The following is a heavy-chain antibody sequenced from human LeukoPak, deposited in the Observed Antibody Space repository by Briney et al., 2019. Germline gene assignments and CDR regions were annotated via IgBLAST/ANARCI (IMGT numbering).Heavy chain of an antibody. CDR1: GFTFRRYG. V-gene: IGHV3-23*01. CDR3: ARDSSKQGIDY. CDR2: ISGSGGNT. J-gene: IGHJ4*02. Sequence: QPGGSLRLSCAASGFTFRRYGMSWVRQAPGKGLEWVSAISGSGGNTFYGDSVKGRFTISRDNSRNTLYLQMNSLRAEDTAVYYCARDSSKQGIDYWGQGTLVTVSS.